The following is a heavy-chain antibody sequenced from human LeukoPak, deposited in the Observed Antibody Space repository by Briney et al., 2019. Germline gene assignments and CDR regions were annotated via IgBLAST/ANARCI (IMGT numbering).Heavy chain of an antibody. J-gene: IGHJ4*02. CDR3: ARVGTTVTDYFDY. CDR2: IIPIFGIA. Sequence: SVKVSCKASGGTFSSYAISWVRQATGQGLEWMGRIIPIFGIANYAQKFQGRVTITADKSTSTAYMELSSLRSEDTAVYYCARVGTTVTDYFDYWGQGTLVTVSS. V-gene: IGHV1-69*04. CDR1: GGTFSSYA. D-gene: IGHD4-17*01.